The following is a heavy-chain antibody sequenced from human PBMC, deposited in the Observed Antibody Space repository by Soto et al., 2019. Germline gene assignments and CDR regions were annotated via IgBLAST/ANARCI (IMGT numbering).Heavy chain of an antibody. D-gene: IGHD1-26*01. CDR1: GYTFTNYG. J-gene: IGHJ5*02. V-gene: IGHV1-18*04. CDR2: VSSNKDST. CDR3: ARDQGGDWFDP. Sequence: QIQLVQSGAEVKKPGASVRVSCKASGYTFTNYGFSWVRQAPGQGLEWMGRVSSNKDSTDYAQILQGRVTMNTGPTSNSAYLELRRLRSDDTAIYYCARDQGGDWFDPWGQGTLVTVSS.